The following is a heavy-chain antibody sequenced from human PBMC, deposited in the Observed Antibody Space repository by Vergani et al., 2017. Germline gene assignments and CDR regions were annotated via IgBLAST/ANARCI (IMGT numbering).Heavy chain of an antibody. CDR2: ISTSGNA. CDR1: GRSFSAGYYF. V-gene: IGHV4-61*02. J-gene: IGHJ3*01. CDR3: ALRSGGYYSGGKVHPLRTAFDV. Sequence: QVQLQASGPGRVKPSQTLSLTCTMSGRSFSAGYYFWSWIRQPAGKGLEWLGHISTSGNASHSPSLKTRVSMSVDTSKKQFSLTVTSVTSADTAIYFCALRSGGYYSGGKVHPLRTAFDVWGHGTVVTVSS. D-gene: IGHD2-15*01.